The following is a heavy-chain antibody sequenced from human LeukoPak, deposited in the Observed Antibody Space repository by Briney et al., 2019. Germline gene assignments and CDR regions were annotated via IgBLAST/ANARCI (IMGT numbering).Heavy chain of an antibody. CDR2: INPSGGST. D-gene: IGHD4-17*01. CDR1: GYTFTIYY. CDR3: ARNPVTTKYFDY. V-gene: IGHV1-46*01. Sequence: GASVKVSCKASGYTFTIYYMHWVRQAPGQGLEWMGIINPSGGSTRYAQKFQGRVTMTRDTSTSTVYMELSSLRSEDTAVYYCARNPVTTKYFDYWGQGTLVTVSS. J-gene: IGHJ4*02.